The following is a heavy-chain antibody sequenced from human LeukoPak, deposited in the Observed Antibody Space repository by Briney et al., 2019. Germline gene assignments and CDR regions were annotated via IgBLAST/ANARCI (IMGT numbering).Heavy chain of an antibody. D-gene: IGHD2-2*01. CDR3: ARDQCSTSCSDFDY. V-gene: IGHV3-30*03. CDR1: GFTFNSYG. CDR2: ISYDGSNK. J-gene: IGHJ4*02. Sequence: PGRSLRLSCAASGFTFNSYGMHWVRQAPGKGLEWVAVISYDGSNKYYADSVKGRFTISRDNAKNSLYLQMNSLRAEDTAVYYCARDQCSTSCSDFDYWGQGTLVTVSS.